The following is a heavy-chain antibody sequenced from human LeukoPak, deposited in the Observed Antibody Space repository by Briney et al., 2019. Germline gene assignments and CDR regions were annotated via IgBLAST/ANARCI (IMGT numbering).Heavy chain of an antibody. J-gene: IGHJ5*02. CDR1: GYTFTSYD. CDR2: MSPNSGNT. CDR3: AREGEYSSSSGTYNWFDP. D-gene: IGHD6-6*01. V-gene: IGHV1-8*01. Sequence: ASVKVSCKASGYTFTSYDINWVGQATGQGLEWMGWMSPNSGNTGYAQKFQGRVTMTRNTSISTAYMELSSLRSEDTAVYYCAREGEYSSSSGTYNWFDPWGQGTLVTVSS.